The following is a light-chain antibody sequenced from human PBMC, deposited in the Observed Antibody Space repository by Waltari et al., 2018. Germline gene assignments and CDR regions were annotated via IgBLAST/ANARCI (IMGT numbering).Light chain of an antibody. CDR2: RAS. CDR1: RDIANN. V-gene: IGKV1-6*02. CDR3: QQGYDFPCT. J-gene: IGKJ4*01. Sequence: IQMTQSPSSLSASIGDTVTITCRASRDIANNLNWYRQQSGKAPKLLIYRASSLQSGVPSRFSGSGSGTDFSLTISSLQPEDFATYYCQQGYDFPCTFGRGTKVEIK.